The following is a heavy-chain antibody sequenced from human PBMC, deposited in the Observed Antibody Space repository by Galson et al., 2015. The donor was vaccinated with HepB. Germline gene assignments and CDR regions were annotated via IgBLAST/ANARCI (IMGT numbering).Heavy chain of an antibody. CDR1: GAPISSYY. D-gene: IGHD6-13*01. V-gene: IGHV4-59*08. CDR3: ATLPAAGGRRDNWFDP. Sequence: LSLTCTVSGAPISSYYWSWIRQSPGKGLEWIGLIYYSGSTNYNPSLKSRVTISVDTSKNQLSLKLNSVTAADTAVYYCATLPAAGGRRDNWFDPWGQGTLVTVSS. CDR2: IYYSGST. J-gene: IGHJ5*02.